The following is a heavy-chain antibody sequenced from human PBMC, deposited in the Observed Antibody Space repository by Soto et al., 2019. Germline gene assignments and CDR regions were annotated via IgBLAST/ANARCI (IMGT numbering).Heavy chain of an antibody. CDR3: AKSPGVVRGAMGWFDP. D-gene: IGHD3-10*01. J-gene: IGHJ5*02. Sequence: EVQLLESGGGLVQPGGSLRLSCAASGFTFSSYAMSWVRQAPGKGLEWVSAISGSGGSTYYADSVKGRFTISRDNSKNTLYLQMNTLRAEDKAVYYCAKSPGVVRGAMGWFDPWGQGTLVTVSS. CDR1: GFTFSSYA. V-gene: IGHV3-23*01. CDR2: ISGSGGST.